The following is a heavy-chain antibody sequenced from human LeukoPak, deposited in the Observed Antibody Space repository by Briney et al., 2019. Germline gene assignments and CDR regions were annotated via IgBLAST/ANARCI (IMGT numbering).Heavy chain of an antibody. CDR3: ARVRSSLYYYYGMDV. D-gene: IGHD6-13*01. CDR2: IYYSGST. J-gene: IGHJ6*02. V-gene: IGHV4-59*01. Sequence: SETLSLTCTVSGGSISSYYWNWIRQPPGKGLEWVGYIYYSGSTNYNPSLKSRVTISVDTSKNQFSLKLSSVTAADTAVYYCARVRSSLYYYYGMDVWGQGTTVTVSS. CDR1: GGSISSYY.